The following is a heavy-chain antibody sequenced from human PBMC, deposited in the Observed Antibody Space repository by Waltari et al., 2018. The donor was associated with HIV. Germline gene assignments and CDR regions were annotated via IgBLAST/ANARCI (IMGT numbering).Heavy chain of an antibody. CDR1: GFGFSTFS. Sequence: EERLVASGGGRVKPGGSLRLSCEASGFGFSTFSMNWVRPAPGKGLEGVASISIRRSNYIYYADSVKGRFTISRDDAKFSLYLQMNSLRAEDTAVYYCAGEGVSSYFHYWGQGTLVTVSS. CDR2: ISIRRSNYI. V-gene: IGHV3-21*01. CDR3: AGEGVSSYFHY. D-gene: IGHD2-8*01. J-gene: IGHJ4*02.